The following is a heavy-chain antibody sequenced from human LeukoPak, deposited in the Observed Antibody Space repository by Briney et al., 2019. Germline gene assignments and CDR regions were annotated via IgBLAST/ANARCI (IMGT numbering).Heavy chain of an antibody. CDR1: GDSLGGGAFY. D-gene: IGHD3-10*01. CDR3: ARGLSGGWAAVFDY. Sequence: PSETLSLTCDVSGDSLGGGAFYWGWVRQSPGEGLEWIGSIYYSGNIYNNPSLKSRVTVSIDTSNNRFSLRLKSVTAADTAIYYCARGLSGGWAAVFDYWGQGTLVTVSS. V-gene: IGHV4-39*02. CDR2: IYYSGNI. J-gene: IGHJ4*02.